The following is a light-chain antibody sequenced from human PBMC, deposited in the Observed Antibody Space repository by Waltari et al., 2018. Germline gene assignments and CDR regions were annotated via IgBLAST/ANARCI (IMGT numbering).Light chain of an antibody. J-gene: IGLJ3*02. Sequence: QLVLTQSPSASASLGASVKLPCTLSSGHTTNIIAWLPQKPEKGPRYLMKVNSDGSHNKGVEIPDRFSGSSSGAERYLTISSLQSEDEADYYCQTGGHGTWVFGGGTRLTVL. CDR2: VNSDGSH. CDR1: SGHTTNI. CDR3: QTGGHGTWV. V-gene: IGLV4-69*01.